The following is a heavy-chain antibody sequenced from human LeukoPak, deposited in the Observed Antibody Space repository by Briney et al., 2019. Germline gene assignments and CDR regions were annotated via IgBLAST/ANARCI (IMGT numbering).Heavy chain of an antibody. CDR3: ASLEMATQTRFDY. Sequence: PSETLSLTCAVYGGPFSGYYWSWIRQPPGKALEWIGEINHSGSTNYNPSLKSRVTITVDTSKNQFSLKLSSVTAADTAVYYCASLEMATQTRFDYWGQGTLVTVSS. CDR1: GGPFSGYY. CDR2: INHSGST. V-gene: IGHV4-34*01. D-gene: IGHD5-24*01. J-gene: IGHJ4*02.